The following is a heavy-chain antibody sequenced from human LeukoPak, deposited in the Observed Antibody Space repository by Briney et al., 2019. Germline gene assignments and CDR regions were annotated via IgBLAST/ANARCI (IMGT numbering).Heavy chain of an antibody. CDR3: VRNLAVAGTCFDS. D-gene: IGHD6-19*01. V-gene: IGHV3-7*03. Sequence: GGSLRLSCAASGFTFRNYWMSWVRQVPGTGLEWVANIKQDGSDRNYVTSVRGRSTISRDNAESSLYLQMNSLRAEETAVYYCVRNLAVAGTCFDSWGQGTLVTVSS. J-gene: IGHJ4*02. CDR2: IKQDGSDR. CDR1: GFTFRNYW.